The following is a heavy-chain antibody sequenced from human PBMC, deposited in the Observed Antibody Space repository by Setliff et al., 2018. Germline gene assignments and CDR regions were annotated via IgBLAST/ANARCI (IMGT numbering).Heavy chain of an antibody. D-gene: IGHD3-3*01. CDR3: RFWSSYYKNDY. V-gene: IGHV4-34*01. Sequence: PSETLSLTCTVYGASFSDYYWGWIRQSPGKRPEWIAEINQSGNTNYNPPLNSRVSVSVDTPTNQFSLKVFSVTAADTAVYYCRFWSSYYKNDYWAQGTLVTVSS. CDR2: INQSGNT. CDR1: GASFSDYY. J-gene: IGHJ4*02.